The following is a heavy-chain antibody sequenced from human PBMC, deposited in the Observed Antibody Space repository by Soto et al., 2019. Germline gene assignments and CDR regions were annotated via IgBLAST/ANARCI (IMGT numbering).Heavy chain of an antibody. D-gene: IGHD6-19*01. Sequence: PGGSLRLSCAASGFTFSSYGMHWVRQAPGKGLEWVAVIWYDGSNKYYADSVKGRFTISRDNSKNTLYLQMNSLRAEDTAVYYCARDRSIAVAGLIYYYYMDVWGKGTTVTVSS. CDR1: GFTFSSYG. J-gene: IGHJ6*03. CDR3: ARDRSIAVAGLIYYYYMDV. V-gene: IGHV3-33*01. CDR2: IWYDGSNK.